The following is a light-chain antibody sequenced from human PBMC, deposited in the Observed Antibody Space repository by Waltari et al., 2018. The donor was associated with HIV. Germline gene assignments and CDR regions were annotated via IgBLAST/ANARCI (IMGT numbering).Light chain of an antibody. Sequence: SSEVTQDPTVSVALGQTVRITCQGDSLRNDFPNWYQKKPGQAPVLVIYGENNRPSGIPDRFSGSTSGNTASLIITGAQAEDEAEYYCNSRDSSGNRLVVFGGGTKLTVL. J-gene: IGLJ2*01. CDR1: SLRNDF. CDR3: NSRDSSGNRLVV. CDR2: GEN. V-gene: IGLV3-19*01.